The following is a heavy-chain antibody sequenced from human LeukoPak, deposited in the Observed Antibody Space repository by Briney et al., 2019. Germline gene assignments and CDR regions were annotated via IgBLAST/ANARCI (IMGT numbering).Heavy chain of an antibody. CDR2: ISAYNGNT. D-gene: IGHD3-10*01. Sequence: ASVKVSCKASGYTFTSYGISWVRQAPGQGLEWMGWISAYNGNTNYAQKLQGRVTMTTDTSTSTAYMELSSLRSEDTAVYYCALSYGSGSYYTFDYWGQGTLVTVSS. CDR3: ALSYGSGSYYTFDY. J-gene: IGHJ4*02. CDR1: GYTFTSYG. V-gene: IGHV1-18*01.